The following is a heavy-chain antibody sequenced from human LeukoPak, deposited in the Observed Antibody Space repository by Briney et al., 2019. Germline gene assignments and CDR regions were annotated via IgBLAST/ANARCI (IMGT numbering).Heavy chain of an antibody. CDR1: GGSINDFY. J-gene: IGHJ4*02. CDR2: IYSSGTT. V-gene: IGHV4-4*09. D-gene: IGHD6-13*01. CDR3: ASLSSSWYSGDY. Sequence: SETLSLTCTVSGGSINDFYWNWIRQPPGKGLEWIGYIYSSGTTNYNPSLKSRVTMSVDTSENRFSLKLSSVTAADTAVYYCASLSSSWYSGDYWGQGTLVTVSS.